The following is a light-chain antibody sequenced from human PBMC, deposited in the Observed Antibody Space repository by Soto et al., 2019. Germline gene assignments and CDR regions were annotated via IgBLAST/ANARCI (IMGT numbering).Light chain of an antibody. Sequence: DIQMTHSPSTLSASVGDRVTITCRATQSISSWLAWYQQKPGKAPKLLIYDASCLESGVPSRFSGSGSGTEFTLTISSLQPDDFATYYCQQYSSYPYTFGQGTKVDIK. CDR3: QQYSSYPYT. V-gene: IGKV1-5*01. CDR2: DAS. J-gene: IGKJ2*01. CDR1: QSISSW.